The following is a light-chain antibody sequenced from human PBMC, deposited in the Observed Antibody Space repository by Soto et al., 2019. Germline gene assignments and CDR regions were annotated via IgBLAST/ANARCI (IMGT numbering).Light chain of an antibody. Sequence: QSVLTQPRSVSGSPVQSVTISCTGASSDVGGYNYVSWYQQHPGKAPKLMIYDVSKRPSGVPDRFSGSKSGNTASLTISGLQTEDEADYYCCSYAGRYTYVFGTGTKVTVL. CDR2: DVS. V-gene: IGLV2-11*01. CDR3: CSYAGRYTYV. CDR1: SSDVGGYNY. J-gene: IGLJ1*01.